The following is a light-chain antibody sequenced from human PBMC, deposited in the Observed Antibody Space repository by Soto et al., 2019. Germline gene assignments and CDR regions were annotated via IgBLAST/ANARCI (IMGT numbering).Light chain of an antibody. Sequence: EIVLTQSPATLSLSPGERATLSCRASQSISSYLAWYQQKPGQAPRLLIYDASNRATGIPARFSGSGSGTDFTLTISSLEPEDFAVYYCQLRSIWPPALTFGGGTKVEIK. J-gene: IGKJ4*01. V-gene: IGKV3-11*01. CDR2: DAS. CDR3: QLRSIWPPALT. CDR1: QSISSY.